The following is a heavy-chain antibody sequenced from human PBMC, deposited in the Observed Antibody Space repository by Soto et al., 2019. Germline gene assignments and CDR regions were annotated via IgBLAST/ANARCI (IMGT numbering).Heavy chain of an antibody. CDR1: GFTFSSYW. J-gene: IGHJ4*02. D-gene: IGHD3-3*01. Sequence: EVQLVESGGGLVQPGGSLRLSCAASGFTFSSYWMSWVRQAPGKGLEWVFSIKHDAGETYYLDSVKGRFTVSRDNAKNSVYLQMGSLSVEDTNMYYCARDVVKSSYSEFWSGSLCWGRGSWGTVSS. CDR2: IKHDAGET. V-gene: IGHV3-7*01. CDR3: ARDVVKSSYSEFWSGSLC.